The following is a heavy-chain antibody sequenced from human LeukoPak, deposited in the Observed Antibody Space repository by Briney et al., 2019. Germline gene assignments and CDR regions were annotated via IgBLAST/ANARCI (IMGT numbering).Heavy chain of an antibody. CDR3: AIVPTVADPWRDY. V-gene: IGHV1-8*03. CDR1: GYTFTSYD. CDR2: MNPNSGNT. J-gene: IGHJ4*02. Sequence: ASVKVSCKASGYTFTSYDINWVRQATGQGLEWMGWMNPNSGNTGYAQNFQGRITITRNTSISTAYMELSSLRSEDTAVYYCAIVPTVADPWRDYWGQGTLVTVSS. D-gene: IGHD6-19*01.